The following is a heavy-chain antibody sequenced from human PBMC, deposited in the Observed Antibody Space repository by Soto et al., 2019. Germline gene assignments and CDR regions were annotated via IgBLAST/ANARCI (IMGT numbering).Heavy chain of an antibody. Sequence: SETLSLTCTVSGGSISSGGYSWSWLRQHQGKGLEWIGYIYYSESTYYNPSLKSRVTISVYTSKNQFSRKLSSVTAADAAVYDCARQETPHGDYDYWGQGPLVTVS. CDR1: GGSISSGGYS. CDR3: ARQETPHGDYDY. V-gene: IGHV4-31*03. D-gene: IGHD4-17*01. CDR2: IYYSEST. J-gene: IGHJ4*02.